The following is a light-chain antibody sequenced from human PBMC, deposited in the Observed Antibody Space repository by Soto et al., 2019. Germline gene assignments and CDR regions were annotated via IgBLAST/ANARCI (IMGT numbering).Light chain of an antibody. CDR2: SAS. Sequence: DIQLTQSPSFLSASVGDRVTITCRASQAISSYLAWYQQKPGKAPKLLIYSASTLQSGVPSRFSGSGSGTDFTLTISCLQSEDFATYYCQQYYSYPRITFGQGTRLEIK. J-gene: IGKJ5*01. V-gene: IGKV1-9*01. CDR3: QQYYSYPRIT. CDR1: QAISSY.